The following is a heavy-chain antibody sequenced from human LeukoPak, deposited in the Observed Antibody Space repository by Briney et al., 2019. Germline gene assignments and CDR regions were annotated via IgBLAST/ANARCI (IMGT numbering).Heavy chain of an antibody. CDR3: ARGRLYYGSGSYYKRGTDAFDI. J-gene: IGHJ3*02. D-gene: IGHD3-10*01. Sequence: SETLSLTCAVYGGSFSGYYWSWIRQPPGKGLEWIGEINHSGSTNYNPSLKSRVTISVDTSKNQFSLKLSSVTAADTAVYYCARGRLYYGSGSYYKRGTDAFDIWGQGTMATVSS. CDR1: GGSFSGYY. CDR2: INHSGST. V-gene: IGHV4-34*01.